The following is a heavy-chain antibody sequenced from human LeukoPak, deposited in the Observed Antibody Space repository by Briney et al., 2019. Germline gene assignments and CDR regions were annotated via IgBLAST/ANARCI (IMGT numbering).Heavy chain of an antibody. CDR2: IYSGGST. CDR3: ARDRSSLGLWFGELRN. V-gene: IGHV3-66*01. D-gene: IGHD3-10*01. Sequence: PGGSLRLSCAASGFTVCSNYMNWVRQAPGKGVEWVSVIYSGGSTYYADSVKGRFTVSRDNSKNALYLQMNSLRAEDTAVYYCARDRSSLGLWFGELRNWGQGTLVTVSS. CDR1: GFTVCSNY. J-gene: IGHJ4*02.